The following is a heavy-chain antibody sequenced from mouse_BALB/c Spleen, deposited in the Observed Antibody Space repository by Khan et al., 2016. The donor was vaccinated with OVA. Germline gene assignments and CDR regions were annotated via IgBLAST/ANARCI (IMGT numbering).Heavy chain of an antibody. CDR3: AREEALYHVDH. Sequence: VELQESGAELVRPGASVKLSCKTSGYIFTSYWIHWIKQRSGQGLEWIARIYPGTDNSYYNEKFKDKATLTADKSSSTAYMQLSSLKSEDSDVYFCAREEALYHVDHWGQGTTLTVSS. V-gene: IGHV1S132*01. CDR1: GYIFTSYW. CDR2: IYPGTDNS. J-gene: IGHJ2*01. D-gene: IGHD3-2*02.